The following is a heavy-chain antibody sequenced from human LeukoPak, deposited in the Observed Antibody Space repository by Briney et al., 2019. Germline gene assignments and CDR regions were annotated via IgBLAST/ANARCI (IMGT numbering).Heavy chain of an antibody. CDR1: GGSFSGYY. V-gene: IGHV4-34*01. J-gene: IGHJ4*02. CDR3: AGRRPSGYDLGYFDY. Sequence: SETLSLTCAVHGGSFSGYYWSWIRQPPGKGLEWIGEINHSGSTNYNPSLKSRVTISVDTSKNQFSLKLSSVTAADTAVYYCAGRRPSGYDLGYFDYWGQGTLVTVSS. D-gene: IGHD5-12*01. CDR2: INHSGST.